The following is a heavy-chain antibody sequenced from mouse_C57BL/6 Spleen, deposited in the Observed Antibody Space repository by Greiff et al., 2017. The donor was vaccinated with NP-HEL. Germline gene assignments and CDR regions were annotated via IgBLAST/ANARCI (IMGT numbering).Heavy chain of an antibody. CDR2: ISYDGSN. Sequence: DVKLQESGPGLVKPSQSLSLTCSVTGYSITSGYYWNWIRQFPGNKLEWMGYISYDGSNNYNPSLKNRISITRDTSKNQFFLKLNSVTTEDTATYYCARERHSNYEEDYFDYWGQGTTLTVSS. D-gene: IGHD2-5*01. CDR1: GYSITSGYY. V-gene: IGHV3-6*01. CDR3: ARERHSNYEEDYFDY. J-gene: IGHJ2*01.